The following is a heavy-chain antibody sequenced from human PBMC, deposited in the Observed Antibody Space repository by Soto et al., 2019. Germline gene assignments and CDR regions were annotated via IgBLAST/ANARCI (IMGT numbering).Heavy chain of an antibody. D-gene: IGHD3-3*01. CDR2: ISSTSTFM. J-gene: IGHJ6*02. CDR3: AREQYAIWSGYHEGLGYAALDV. Sequence: VQLVESGGGLVKPGGSLRLSCAASGFIFSSNTMTWVRQAPGKGREWVSSISSTSTFMYYAYSVQGLFTLSRDNATNRVNLQVNSLRVEDTAVYYCAREQYAIWSGYHEGLGYAALDVWGQGTTVTVSS. CDR1: GFIFSSNT. V-gene: IGHV3-21*01.